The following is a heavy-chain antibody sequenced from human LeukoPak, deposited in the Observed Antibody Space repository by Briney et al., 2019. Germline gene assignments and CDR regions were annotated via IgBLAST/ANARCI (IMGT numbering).Heavy chain of an antibody. V-gene: IGHV3-23*01. J-gene: IGHJ5*02. CDR2: ISGSGVTT. Sequence: GGSLRLSCAASGFTFSSYGMSWVRQAPGKGLEWVSGISGSGVTTYYADSVKGRFTISRDNSKNTVYLQMDSLRAEDTAVYYCARKKCGGDCNSFNWFDPWGQGTLVTVSS. D-gene: IGHD2-21*02. CDR1: GFTFSSYG. CDR3: ARKKCGGDCNSFNWFDP.